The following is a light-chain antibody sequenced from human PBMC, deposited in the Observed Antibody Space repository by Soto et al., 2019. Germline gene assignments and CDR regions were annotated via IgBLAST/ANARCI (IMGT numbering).Light chain of an antibody. CDR2: ANN. Sequence: QVVLTQRPSASRTPGQRVTISCSGSSSNIGSNTVNWYQQLPGTAPKLLIHANNQRPSGVPDRFSGSKSGTSASLAISWLQSEEADYYCAAWDDSLNGYVFGTGTKVTVL. CDR1: SSNIGSNT. V-gene: IGLV1-44*01. CDR3: AAWDDSLNGYV. J-gene: IGLJ1*01.